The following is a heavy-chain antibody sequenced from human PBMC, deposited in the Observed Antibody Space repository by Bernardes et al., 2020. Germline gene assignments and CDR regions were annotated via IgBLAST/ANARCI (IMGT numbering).Heavy chain of an antibody. J-gene: IGHJ3*02. Sequence: SESLSLTCIVSGASLSSYSSSWNRQPPGKGREWIGYIYYSGSTNYKPSSRSRFTIPVETSKNQFSLKLSSVTAADTAVYYCARDRGAVAGSLDAFDIWGQGTMVTVSS. CDR3: ARDRGAVAGSLDAFDI. D-gene: IGHD6-19*01. CDR2: IYYSGST. V-gene: IGHV4-59*01. CDR1: GASLSSYS.